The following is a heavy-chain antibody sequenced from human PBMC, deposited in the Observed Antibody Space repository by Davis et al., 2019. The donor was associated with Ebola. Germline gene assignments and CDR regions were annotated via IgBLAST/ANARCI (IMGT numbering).Heavy chain of an antibody. CDR1: GFTFSSYW. J-gene: IGHJ6*02. CDR3: ARDQDYGDPEIFYYYYGMDV. D-gene: IGHD4-17*01. CDR2: IWYDGSNK. V-gene: IGHV3-33*08. Sequence: GESLKISCAASGFTFSSYWMSWVRQAPGKGLEWVAVIWYDGSNKYYADSVKGRFTISRDNSKNTLYLQMNSLRAEDTAVYYCARDQDYGDPEIFYYYYGMDVWGQGTTVTVSS.